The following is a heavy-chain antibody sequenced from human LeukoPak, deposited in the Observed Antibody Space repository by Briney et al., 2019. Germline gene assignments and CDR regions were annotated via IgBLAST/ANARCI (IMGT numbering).Heavy chain of an antibody. V-gene: IGHV4-34*01. CDR3: ARGSRQLELRGRYFDY. J-gene: IGHJ4*02. D-gene: IGHD1-7*01. CDR2: INHSGST. Sequence: SETLSLTCAVYGGSFSGYYWSWIRQPPGKGLEWIGEINHSGSTNYNPSLKSRVTISVDTSKNQFSLKLSSVTAADTAVYYCARGSRQLELRGRYFDYWGQGTLVTVSS. CDR1: GGSFSGYY.